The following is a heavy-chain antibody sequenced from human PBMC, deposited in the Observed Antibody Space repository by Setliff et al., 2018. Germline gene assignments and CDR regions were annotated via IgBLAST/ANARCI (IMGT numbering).Heavy chain of an antibody. CDR2: IYHNGNT. V-gene: IGHV4-59*01. Sequence: ASETLSLTCTVSGGSISPYFWSWIRQPPGKGLEWIGYIYHNGNTNFNPSLKSRVTMSVDTSKNQFALNLTSATAADTAVYYCARDRSAYSYGLDVWGQGTTVTVSS. CDR3: ARDRSAYSYGLDV. J-gene: IGHJ6*02. CDR1: GGSISPYF.